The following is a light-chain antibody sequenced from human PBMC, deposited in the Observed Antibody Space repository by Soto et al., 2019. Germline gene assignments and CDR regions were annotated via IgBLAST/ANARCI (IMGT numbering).Light chain of an antibody. CDR3: QQSYSTPYT. CDR2: AAS. CDR1: QSISSY. V-gene: IGKV1-39*01. Sequence: DIPMTPSPSSLSASVGDRVTITCRASQSISSYLNWYQQKPGKAPKLLIYAASSLQSGVPSSFSGSGSGTDFTLTISSLQPEDFATYYCQQSYSTPYTFGQGTKLEIK. J-gene: IGKJ2*01.